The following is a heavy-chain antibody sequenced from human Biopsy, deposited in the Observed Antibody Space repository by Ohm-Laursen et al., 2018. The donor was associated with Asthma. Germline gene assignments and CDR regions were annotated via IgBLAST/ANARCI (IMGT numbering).Heavy chain of an antibody. D-gene: IGHD3-10*01. CDR1: GFTFDDYG. CDR3: ARGLDYSGRSGFDY. Sequence: SLRLSCAASGFTFDDYGMSWVRQAPGKGLEWVALMSYDGGIKDYADSVKGRFTISRDNSMNTLYLHMNSLRVEDTAVYYCARGLDYSGRSGFDYWGQGTLVTVSS. J-gene: IGHJ4*02. V-gene: IGHV3-30*03. CDR2: MSYDGGIK.